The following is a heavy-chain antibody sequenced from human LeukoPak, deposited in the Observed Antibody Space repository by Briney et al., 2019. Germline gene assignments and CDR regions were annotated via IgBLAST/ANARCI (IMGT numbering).Heavy chain of an antibody. V-gene: IGHV3-30*02. CDR1: GFIFSSYG. D-gene: IGHD6-13*01. Sequence: GGSLRLSCTASGFIFSSYGMHWVRQAPGKGLEWVAFIRYDGNSQYFVDSVKGRFTISRDNSKNTLYLQMNSLRAEDTAVYYCAKQQQLVYNFDYWGQGTLVTVSS. CDR2: IRYDGNSQ. J-gene: IGHJ4*02. CDR3: AKQQQLVYNFDY.